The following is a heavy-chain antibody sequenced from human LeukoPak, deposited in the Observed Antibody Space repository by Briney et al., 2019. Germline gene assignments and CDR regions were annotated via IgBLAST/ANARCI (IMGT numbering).Heavy chain of an antibody. Sequence: PGGSLRLSCVASGFTFSSYWMSWVRQAPGKGLEWVANIKQDGSEKYYVDSVKGRFTISRDNAKNSLYLQMNSLRAEDTAVYYCARVAAAGTDYFDYWGQGTLVTVSS. CDR3: ARVAAAGTDYFDY. CDR1: GFTFSSYW. J-gene: IGHJ4*02. CDR2: IKQDGSEK. V-gene: IGHV3-7*03. D-gene: IGHD6-13*01.